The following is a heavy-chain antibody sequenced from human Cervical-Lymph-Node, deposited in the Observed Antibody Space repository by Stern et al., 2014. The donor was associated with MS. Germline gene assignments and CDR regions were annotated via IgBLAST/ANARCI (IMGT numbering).Heavy chain of an antibody. CDR3: ARKGGPGYYGSGSHAY. D-gene: IGHD3-10*01. Sequence: EEQLVESGAEVKKPGESLKISCKGSGYSFTSYWIGWVRQMPGKGLEWMGNIYPGESDTRYNPSFQGQVNISDEQSNHPSSLHWGSLKAWDTAIYYWARKGGPGYYGSGSHAYWGQGTLVTVSS. J-gene: IGHJ4*02. CDR2: IYPGESDT. CDR1: GYSFTSYW. V-gene: IGHV5-51*03.